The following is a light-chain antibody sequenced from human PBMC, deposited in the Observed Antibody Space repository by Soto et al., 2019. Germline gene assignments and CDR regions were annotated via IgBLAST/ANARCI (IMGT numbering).Light chain of an antibody. J-gene: IGKJ4*01. CDR2: GAS. CDR3: QHYGRSPLT. CDR1: QSVSSSY. Sequence: EIVLTQSPGILSLSPGERATLACRASQSVSSSYLAWYQQKPGQAPRLLISGASNRATGIPDRFSGSGSGTDFTLTISRLEPEDFAVYYCQHYGRSPLTFGGGTKVDIK. V-gene: IGKV3-20*01.